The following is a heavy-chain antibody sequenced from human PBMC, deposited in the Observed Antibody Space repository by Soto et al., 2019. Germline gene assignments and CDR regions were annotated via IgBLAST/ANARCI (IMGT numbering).Heavy chain of an antibody. V-gene: IGHV1-69*01. CDR2: IIPFFGTI. Sequence: QVQLVQSGAEVKKPGSSVKVSCKASGGTFSTFGITWVRQASGQELEWMGGIIPFFGTINYAQKFQGRVTITPDESTKTAYLELSRLTSEDTAVYYCASRERVDAFDVWGQGTMVTVSS. J-gene: IGHJ3*01. D-gene: IGHD1-26*01. CDR1: GGTFSTFG. CDR3: ASRERVDAFDV.